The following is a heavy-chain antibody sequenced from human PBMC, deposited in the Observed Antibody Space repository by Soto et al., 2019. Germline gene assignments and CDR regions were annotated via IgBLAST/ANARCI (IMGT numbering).Heavy chain of an antibody. D-gene: IGHD2-8*01. CDR3: TRSRRSILMVYGFGGMDV. V-gene: IGHV3-23*01. CDR2: ISGSGDGT. CDR1: GFTVGSHA. Sequence: GGSLRLSCAASGFTVGSHAMSWVRQAPGKGLEWVSSISGSGDGTYYGDSVKGRFTISRDSSSSTLYLQMDNLRGEDTAVYFCTRSRRSILMVYGFGGMDVWGQGXTVTVSS. J-gene: IGHJ6*02.